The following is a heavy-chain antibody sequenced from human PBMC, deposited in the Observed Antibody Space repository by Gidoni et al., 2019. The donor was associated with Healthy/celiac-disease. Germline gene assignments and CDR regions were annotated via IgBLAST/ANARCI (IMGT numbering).Heavy chain of an antibody. D-gene: IGHD3-10*01. V-gene: IGHV4-34*01. CDR2: INHSGST. Sequence: QVQLQQWGAGLLKPSETLSLTCAVHGGSFSGYYWSWIRQPPGKGLEWIGEINHSGSTNYNPSLKSRVTISVDTSKNQFSLKLSSVTAADTAVYYCARFFGRITMVRGVINHDAFDIWGQGTMVTVSS. CDR1: GGSFSGYY. CDR3: ARFFGRITMVRGVINHDAFDI. J-gene: IGHJ3*02.